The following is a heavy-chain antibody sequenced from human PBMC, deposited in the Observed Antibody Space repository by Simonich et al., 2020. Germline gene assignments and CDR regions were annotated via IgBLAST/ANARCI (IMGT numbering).Heavy chain of an antibody. D-gene: IGHD7-27*01. Sequence: QVQLVQSGAEVKKPGASVKVSCKASGYTFTGYYMHWVRQAPGQGLEWRGWINPNSGGTNNAQKVQGRVTMTRDTSISTAYMELSRLRADDTAVYYCARGRLTGDKGAFDIWGQGTMVTVSS. J-gene: IGHJ3*02. V-gene: IGHV1-2*02. CDR1: GYTFTGYY. CDR3: ARGRLTGDKGAFDI. CDR2: INPNSGGT.